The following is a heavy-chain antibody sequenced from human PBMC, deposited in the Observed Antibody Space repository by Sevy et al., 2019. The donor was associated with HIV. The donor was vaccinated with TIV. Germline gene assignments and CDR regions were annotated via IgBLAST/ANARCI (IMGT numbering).Heavy chain of an antibody. J-gene: IGHJ4*01. CDR2: ISPYNGKT. Sequence: ASVKVSCKASGYTFTSYGISWVRQAPGQGLEWMGWISPYNGKTNYAQKLQGRVTMTTDTSTSTAYMEVRSLRSDDTAGEFWSEGENLNINLCYLGQGTLVTVSS. D-gene: IGHD3-16*01. CDR1: GYTFTSYG. V-gene: IGHV1-18*01. CDR3: SEGENLNINLCY.